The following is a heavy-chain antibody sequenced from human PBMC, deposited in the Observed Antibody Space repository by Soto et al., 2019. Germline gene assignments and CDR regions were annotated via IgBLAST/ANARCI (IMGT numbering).Heavy chain of an antibody. J-gene: IGHJ4*02. Sequence: VGSLRLSCAASGFTFSSYSMNWVRQAPGRGLEWVSSISSSSSYIYYADSVKGRFTISRDNAKNSLYLQMNSLRAEDTAAYYCARERYDSSGYLDYWGQGTLVTAPQ. CDR3: ARERYDSSGYLDY. CDR1: GFTFSSYS. V-gene: IGHV3-21*01. CDR2: ISSSSSYI. D-gene: IGHD3-22*01.